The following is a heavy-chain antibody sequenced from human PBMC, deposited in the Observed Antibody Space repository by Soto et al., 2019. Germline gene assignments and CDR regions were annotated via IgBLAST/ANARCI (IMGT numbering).Heavy chain of an antibody. CDR2: IKSKTDGGTT. Sequence: GGSLRLSCAASGFTFSNAWMSWVRQAPGKGLEWVGRIKSKTDGGTTDYAAPVKGRFTISRDDSKNTLYLQMNSLKTEDTAVYYCTTAGVRRLYYYYYGMDVWRQGTTVTVSS. D-gene: IGHD3-10*01. J-gene: IGHJ6*02. CDR1: GFTFSNAW. V-gene: IGHV3-15*01. CDR3: TTAGVRRLYYYYYGMDV.